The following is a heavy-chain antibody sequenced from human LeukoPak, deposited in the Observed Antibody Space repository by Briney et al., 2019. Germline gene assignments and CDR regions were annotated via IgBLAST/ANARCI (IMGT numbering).Heavy chain of an antibody. V-gene: IGHV4-61*02. D-gene: IGHD2-21*02. Sequence: SETLSLTCTVSGGSISSGSYYWSWIRQPAGKRLEWIGRIYTSGSTNYNPSLKSRVTISVDTSKNQFSLKLSSVTAADTAVYHCARGGYCGGDCYFYYWGQGTLVTVSS. J-gene: IGHJ4*02. CDR2: IYTSGST. CDR3: ARGGYCGGDCYFYY. CDR1: GGSISSGSYY.